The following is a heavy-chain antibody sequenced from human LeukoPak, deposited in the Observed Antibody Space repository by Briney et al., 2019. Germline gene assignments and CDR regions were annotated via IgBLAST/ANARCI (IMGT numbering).Heavy chain of an antibody. V-gene: IGHV1-58*01. CDR1: GFTFTSSA. CDR3: AADQGAAAPYYYGMDV. J-gene: IGHJ6*02. D-gene: IGHD6-13*01. Sequence: SVKVSCKASGFTFTSSAVQWVRQARGQRLEWIGWIVVGSGNTNHAQKFQERVTITRDMSTSTAYMELSSLRSEDTAVYYCAADQGAAAPYYYGMDVWGQGTTVTVSS. CDR2: IVVGSGNT.